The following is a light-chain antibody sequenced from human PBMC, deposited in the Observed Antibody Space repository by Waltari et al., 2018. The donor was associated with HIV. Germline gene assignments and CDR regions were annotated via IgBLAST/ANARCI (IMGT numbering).Light chain of an antibody. Sequence: DIVMTQSPLSLPVTAGEPASISCRSSQSLLHRNGYNYLDWYLQKPGQSPQIRIYVGSNRASGVPDRFSGSGSGTDLTLKISRVEAEDVGVYYCMQALQTPRTFGGGTKVEIK. J-gene: IGKJ4*01. CDR2: VGS. V-gene: IGKV2-28*01. CDR3: MQALQTPRT. CDR1: QSLLHRNGYNY.